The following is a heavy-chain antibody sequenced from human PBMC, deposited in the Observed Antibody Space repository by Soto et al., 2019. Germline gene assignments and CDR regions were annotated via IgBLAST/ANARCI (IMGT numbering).Heavy chain of an antibody. V-gene: IGHV4-4*07. CDR2: IYATGDT. CDR1: GASLSRYY. D-gene: IGHD1-26*01. CDR3: VRDGTKNLRDRFEP. J-gene: IGHJ5*02. Sequence: ASETLSLTCNVSGASLSRYYWSWIRQPPGKGLEWIGRIYATGDTDYNPSLKSRISMSVDMSKKQFSLTLRSVTAADTAIYYCVRDGTKNLRDRFEPWGRGILVTVSS.